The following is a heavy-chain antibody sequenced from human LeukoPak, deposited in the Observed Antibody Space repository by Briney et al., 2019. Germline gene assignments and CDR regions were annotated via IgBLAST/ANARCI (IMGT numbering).Heavy chain of an antibody. CDR1: GYTFTSYY. Sequence: ASVKVSCKASGYTFTSYYMHWVRQAPGQGLEWMGIINPSGGSTSYAQKFQGRVTMTRDTSTSTVYMELSSLRSEDTAMYYCARGLRISSSWHNLRGSFDPWGQGTLVTVSS. V-gene: IGHV1-46*01. D-gene: IGHD6-13*01. CDR2: INPSGGST. J-gene: IGHJ5*02. CDR3: ARGLRISSSWHNLRGSFDP.